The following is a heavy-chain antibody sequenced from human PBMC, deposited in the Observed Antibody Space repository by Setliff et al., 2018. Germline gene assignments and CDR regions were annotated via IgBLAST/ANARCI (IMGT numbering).Heavy chain of an antibody. V-gene: IGHV1-18*01. CDR3: SRLVRYCTTTTCQRASGGEF. CDR1: GHIFSSYG. J-gene: IGHJ4*02. CDR2: ISSYNDVT. D-gene: IGHD2-2*01. Sequence: ASVKVSCKASGHIFSSYGISWVRQAPGQGLEWMGWISSYNDVTNYEQRFQGRVTMTTDTSASAAYMELRGLRPDDTAVYYCSRLVRYCTTTTCQRASGGEFWGQGTLVTVSS.